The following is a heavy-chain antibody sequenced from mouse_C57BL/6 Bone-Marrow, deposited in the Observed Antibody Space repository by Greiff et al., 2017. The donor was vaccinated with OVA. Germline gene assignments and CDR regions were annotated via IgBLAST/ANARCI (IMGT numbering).Heavy chain of an antibody. Sequence: LQPQPSCSELVNPFSPLKLSCKASLYTFTSYWMHCVKQRPGQGLEWIGMIHPNSGSTNYNEKFKSKATLTVDKSSSTAYMQLSSLTSEDSAVYDVARSDGSPDYYAMDYWGQGTTLTVSS. CDR3: ARSDGSPDYYAMDY. CDR1: LYTFTSYW. CDR2: IHPNSGST. V-gene: IGHV1-64*01. J-gene: IGHJ4*01. D-gene: IGHD2-3*01.